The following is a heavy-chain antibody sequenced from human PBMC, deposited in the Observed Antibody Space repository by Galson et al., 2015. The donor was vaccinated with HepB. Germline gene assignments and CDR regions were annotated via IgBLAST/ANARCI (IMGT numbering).Heavy chain of an antibody. D-gene: IGHD2/OR15-2a*01. CDR3: ADLTQYPEGWFDP. V-gene: IGHV3-23*01. CDR1: GFTFSSYA. CDR2: ISGSGGST. J-gene: IGHJ5*02. Sequence: SLRLSCAASGFTFSSYAMSWVRQAPGKGLEWVSAISGSGGSTYYADSVKGRFTISRDNSKNTLYLQMNSLRAEDTAVYYCADLTQYPEGWFDPWGQGTLVTVSS.